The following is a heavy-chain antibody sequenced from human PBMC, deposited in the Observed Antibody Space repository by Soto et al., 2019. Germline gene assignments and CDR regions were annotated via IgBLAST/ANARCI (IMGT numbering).Heavy chain of an antibody. CDR2: IYSGGSS. D-gene: IGHD5-12*01. Sequence: GGSLRLSCEASGVTVSSNYMSWVRQAPGKGLECVSIIYSGGSSYSADSVKGRFTISRDTSKNMLFLQMNSLRAEDTAVYYCTRVGSGFAFGMDVWGQGTTVTVSS. J-gene: IGHJ6*02. CDR3: TRVGSGFAFGMDV. V-gene: IGHV3-53*01. CDR1: GVTVSSNY.